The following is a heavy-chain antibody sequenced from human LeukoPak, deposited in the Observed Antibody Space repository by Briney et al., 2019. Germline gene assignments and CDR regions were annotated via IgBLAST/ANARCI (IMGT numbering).Heavy chain of an antibody. Sequence: SETLPLTCTVSGGSVSSGIYYWSWIRQPPGKGLEWSGYIYYSGSTNYNPSLKSRVTISVDTSKNQFSLKLSSVTAADTAVYYCARGNCSGGSCYGTFDYWGQGTLVTVSS. J-gene: IGHJ4*02. CDR3: ARGNCSGGSCYGTFDY. CDR1: GGSVSSGIYY. V-gene: IGHV4-61*01. CDR2: IYYSGST. D-gene: IGHD2-15*01.